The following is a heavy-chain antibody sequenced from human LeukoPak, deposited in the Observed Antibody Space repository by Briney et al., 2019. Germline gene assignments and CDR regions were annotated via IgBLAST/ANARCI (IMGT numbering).Heavy chain of an antibody. Sequence: GGSLRLSCAASGFTFSNAWMSWVRQAPGKGLEWVGRIKSKTDGGTTDYAAPVKGRFTISRDDSKNTLYLQMNSLKTEDTAVYYCTTDDEAVAGRYVTTFGYWGQGTLVTVSS. D-gene: IGHD6-19*01. CDR3: TTDDEAVAGRYVTTFGY. J-gene: IGHJ4*02. CDR2: IKSKTDGGTT. V-gene: IGHV3-15*01. CDR1: GFTFSNAW.